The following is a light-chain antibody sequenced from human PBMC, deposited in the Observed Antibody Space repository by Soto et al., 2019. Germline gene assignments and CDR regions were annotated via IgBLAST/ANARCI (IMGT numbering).Light chain of an antibody. CDR2: EVS. CDR1: SSNIGGNS. V-gene: IGLV2-14*01. CDR3: SSYTSSSTLNWV. Sequence: QSVMTQPPSVSAAPGQKVTISCSGSSSNIGGNSVSWYQQLPGTAPKLLIYEVSNRPSGVSNRFSGSKSGNTASLTISGLQAEDEADYYCSSYTSSSTLNWVFGGGTKLTVL. J-gene: IGLJ3*02.